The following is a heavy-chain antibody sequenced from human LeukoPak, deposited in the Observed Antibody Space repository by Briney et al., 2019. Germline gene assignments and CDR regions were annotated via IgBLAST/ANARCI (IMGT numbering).Heavy chain of an antibody. D-gene: IGHD1-26*01. Sequence: PGGSLRLSCAASGFTFSSYAMIWVRQAPGKGLEWVSGISGSGGSAYYTDSMKGRFTISRDNSKNTLYLQMNSLRAEDTAVYYCAKKASGTYFDYWGQGTLVTVSS. CDR1: GFTFSSYA. V-gene: IGHV3-23*01. CDR2: ISGSGGSA. J-gene: IGHJ4*02. CDR3: AKKASGTYFDY.